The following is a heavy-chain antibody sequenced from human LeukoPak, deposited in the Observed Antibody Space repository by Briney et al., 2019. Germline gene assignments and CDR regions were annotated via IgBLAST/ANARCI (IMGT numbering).Heavy chain of an antibody. CDR1: GYTFTSYG. J-gene: IGHJ4*02. CDR2: ISAYNGNT. CDR3: ARDNRGRVVGATNQKDPFDY. Sequence: EASVKVSCKASGYTFTSYGISWVRQAPGQGLEWMGWISAYNGNTNYAQKLQGRVTMTTDTSTSTAYMELRSLRSDDTAVYYCARDNRGRVVGATNQKDPFDYWGQGTLVTVSS. V-gene: IGHV1-18*01. D-gene: IGHD1-26*01.